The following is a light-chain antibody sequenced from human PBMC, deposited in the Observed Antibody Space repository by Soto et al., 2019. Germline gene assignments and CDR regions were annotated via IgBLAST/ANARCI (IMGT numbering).Light chain of an antibody. J-gene: IGLJ3*02. CDR3: QVWDGSSDHEEWV. CDR2: GNN. Sequence: QSVLTQPPSASGTPGQTITISCSGGSSNIGINTVSWYEHLPGTAPRLLIYGNNQRPSGVPERFSGSNSGNTAALTISRVEAGDEADYYCQVWDGSSDHEEWVFGGGTKLTVL. V-gene: IGLV1-44*01. CDR1: SSNIGINT.